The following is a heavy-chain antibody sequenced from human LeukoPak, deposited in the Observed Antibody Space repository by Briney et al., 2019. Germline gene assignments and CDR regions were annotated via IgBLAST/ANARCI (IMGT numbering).Heavy chain of an antibody. CDR3: ARESGGNSIDY. J-gene: IGHJ4*02. CDR1: GGSISSYY. V-gene: IGHV4-59*01. CDR2: IYYSGST. Sequence: PSETLSLTCTVPGGSISSYYWSWIRQPPGKGLEWIGYIYYSGSTNYHPSLKSRVTISVDTSKNQFSLKLSSVTAADTAVYYCARESGGNSIDYWGQGTLVTVSS. D-gene: IGHD4-23*01.